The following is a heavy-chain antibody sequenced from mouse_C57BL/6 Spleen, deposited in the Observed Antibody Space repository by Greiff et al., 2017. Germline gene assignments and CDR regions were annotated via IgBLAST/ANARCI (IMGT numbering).Heavy chain of an antibody. D-gene: IGHD2-5*01. V-gene: IGHV1-50*01. CDR3: ARSGYSNYVGAMDD. CDR1: GYTFTSYW. J-gene: IGHJ4*01. CDR2: IDPSDSYT. Sequence: QVQLQQSGAELVKPGASVKLSCKASGYTFTSYWMQWVKQRPGQGLEWIGEIDPSDSYTNSNQKFKGKATLTVDTSSSTAYMQLSSLTSEDSAVYYGARSGYSNYVGAMDDWGQGTSVTVSS.